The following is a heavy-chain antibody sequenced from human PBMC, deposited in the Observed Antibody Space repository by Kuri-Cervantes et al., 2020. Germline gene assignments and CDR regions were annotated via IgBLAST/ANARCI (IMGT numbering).Heavy chain of an antibody. Sequence: ASVKVSCKASGYTFTGYYMHWVRQAPGQGLEWMGWINPNSGGTNYAQKFQGWVTMTRDTSISTAYMELSRLRSDDTAVYYCARDVEYYYGSGSMQCWFDPWGQGTLVTVSS. V-gene: IGHV1-2*04. CDR3: ARDVEYYYGSGSMQCWFDP. J-gene: IGHJ5*02. CDR2: INPNSGGT. CDR1: GYTFTGYY. D-gene: IGHD3-10*01.